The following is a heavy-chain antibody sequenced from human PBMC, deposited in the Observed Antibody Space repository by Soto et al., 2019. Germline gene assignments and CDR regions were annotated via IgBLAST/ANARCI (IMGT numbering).Heavy chain of an antibody. D-gene: IGHD3-9*01. Sequence: QVQLQESGPGLVTPSETLSLTCRVSGGSVGTGAYYWSWIRQPPGKGLEWIGYTLYSGSPNYNPSLESLQSRVTISVDTSRNQFSLRLTSVTAADTALYYCARHDYYHRTFHIWGQGTLVTVSS. CDR3: ARHDYYHRTFHI. J-gene: IGHJ3*02. CDR1: GGSVGTGAYY. CDR2: TLYSGSP. V-gene: IGHV4-61*08.